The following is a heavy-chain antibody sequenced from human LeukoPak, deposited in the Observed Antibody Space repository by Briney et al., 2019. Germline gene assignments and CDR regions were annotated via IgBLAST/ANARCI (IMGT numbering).Heavy chain of an antibody. CDR3: AKAGTPVGYYYMDV. CDR1: GFTFSDYY. D-gene: IGHD3-10*01. J-gene: IGHJ6*03. Sequence: KPGGSLRLSCAASGFTFSDYYMSWIRQAPGKGLEWVSYISSSGSTIYYADSVKGRFTISRDNAKNSLYLQMNSLRAEDTAVYYCAKAGTPVGYYYMDVWGKGTTVTVSS. CDR2: ISSSGSTI. V-gene: IGHV3-11*04.